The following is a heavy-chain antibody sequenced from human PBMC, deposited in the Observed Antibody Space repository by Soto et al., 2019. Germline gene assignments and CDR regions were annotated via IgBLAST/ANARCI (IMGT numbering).Heavy chain of an antibody. D-gene: IGHD6-13*01. J-gene: IGHJ4*02. CDR3: ARHGGSSSRDYIDY. Sequence: EVQLVQSGAEVKKPGESLKISCQGSGYRFTSYWIAGVRQMPGKGLGWVGIIYPGDSKTRYSPSFQGQVTISADKSITTAYLQWSSLKASDTAMYYCARHGGSSSRDYIDYWGQGTLVTVSS. V-gene: IGHV5-51*01. CDR2: IYPGDSKT. CDR1: GYRFTSYW.